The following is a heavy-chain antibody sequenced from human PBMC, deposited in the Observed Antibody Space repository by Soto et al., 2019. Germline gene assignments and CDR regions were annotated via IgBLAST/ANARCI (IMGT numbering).Heavy chain of an antibody. Sequence: ASVKVSCKASGYEFTNYGISWVRQAPGQGLEWMGWISAYNGNTNYERTLQGRISMSTDTSTGTAYMELRSLRSDDTAVYYCARSLALAVAASNNYLDPWGQGTLVTVSS. CDR1: GYEFTNYG. D-gene: IGHD2-15*01. CDR2: ISAYNGNT. CDR3: ARSLALAVAASNNYLDP. V-gene: IGHV1-18*04. J-gene: IGHJ5*02.